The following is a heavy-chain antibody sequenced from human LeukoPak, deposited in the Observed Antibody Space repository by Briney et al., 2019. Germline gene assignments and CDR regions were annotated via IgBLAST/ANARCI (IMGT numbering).Heavy chain of an antibody. CDR2: IIPMLGRA. CDR1: VGTFSSYA. J-gene: IGHJ1*01. D-gene: IGHD3-3*01. Sequence: SVKVSCQVSVGTFSSYAISRVRQAPGQGLEWMGGIIPMLGRANYAQRFQGRVTITTDESTNTVYMDLSSLTSEDTAMYYCARAPEYSKALEVGCFQHWGQGTLVTVSS. V-gene: IGHV1-69*05. CDR3: ARAPEYSKALEVGCFQH.